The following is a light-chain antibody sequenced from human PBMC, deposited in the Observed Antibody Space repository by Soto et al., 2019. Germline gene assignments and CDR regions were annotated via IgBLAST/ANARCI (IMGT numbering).Light chain of an antibody. V-gene: IGKV3-20*01. Sequence: EIVLTQSPGTLSLSPGERATLSCRASQSVTDNYLGWYQQKPGLAPRLLIYGASSRATGIPDRFSGSGSGTDFTLTISRLEPEDFAVYYCQQYGSSPPVTFSQGTRLEIK. CDR3: QQYGSSPPVT. CDR2: GAS. J-gene: IGKJ5*01. CDR1: QSVTDNY.